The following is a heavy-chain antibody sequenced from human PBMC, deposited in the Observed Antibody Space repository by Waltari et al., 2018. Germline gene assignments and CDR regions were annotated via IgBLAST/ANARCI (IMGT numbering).Heavy chain of an antibody. D-gene: IGHD5-12*01. CDR2: IIPIFGTA. CDR3: ARDLERWLQLMEALGY. CDR1: GGTFSSYA. J-gene: IGHJ4*02. V-gene: IGHV1-69*05. Sequence: QVQLVQSGAEVKKPGSSVKVSCKASGGTFSSYAINWVRQAPGQGLEWMGGIIPIFGTANYAQKFQGRVTITTDESTSTAYMELSSLRSDDTAVYYCARDLERWLQLMEALGYWGQGTLVTVSS.